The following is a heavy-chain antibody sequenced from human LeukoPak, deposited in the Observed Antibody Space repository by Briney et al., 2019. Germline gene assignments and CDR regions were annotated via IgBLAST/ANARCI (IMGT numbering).Heavy chain of an antibody. D-gene: IGHD6-19*01. CDR2: ISSSGSTI. Sequence: KSGGSLRLSCAASGFTFSDYYMSWIRQAPGKGLEWVSYISSSGSTIYYADSVKGRFTISRDNAKNSLYLQMNSLRAEDTAVYYCARDLAVAGIKVGYYGTDVWGQGTTVTVSS. J-gene: IGHJ6*02. V-gene: IGHV3-11*01. CDR3: ARDLAVAGIKVGYYGTDV. CDR1: GFTFSDYY.